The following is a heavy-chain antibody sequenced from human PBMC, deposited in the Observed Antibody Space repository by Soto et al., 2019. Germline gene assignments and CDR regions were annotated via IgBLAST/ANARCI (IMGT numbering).Heavy chain of an antibody. V-gene: IGHV4-39*01. CDR1: GASMSSSLYY. D-gene: IGHD2-15*01. Sequence: PSETLSLTCTVSGASMSSSLYYWGWIRQPPGKGLDWIGTIFYSGTTYYNPSPESRVTISIDKSKNQFSLKLSSVTAADTAVYYCATSGGSLHNWFDPWGQGTLVTVSS. J-gene: IGHJ5*02. CDR2: IFYSGTT. CDR3: ATSGGSLHNWFDP.